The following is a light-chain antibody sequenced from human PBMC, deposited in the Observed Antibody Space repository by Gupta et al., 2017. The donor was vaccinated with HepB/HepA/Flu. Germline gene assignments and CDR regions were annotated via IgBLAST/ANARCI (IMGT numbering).Light chain of an antibody. J-gene: IGKJ4*01. CDR2: AAS. CDR1: HSISRS. Sequence: DIQMTQSPSSLSASVGDRVTITCRASHSISRSLHWYQQKPGKAPNLLIYAASRVHSGVPSRFSGSGSGTXFTLTIXKRQPEDFASYYCQHGDSSPLTFGXGTKLEIK. V-gene: IGKV1-39*01. CDR3: QHGDSSPLT.